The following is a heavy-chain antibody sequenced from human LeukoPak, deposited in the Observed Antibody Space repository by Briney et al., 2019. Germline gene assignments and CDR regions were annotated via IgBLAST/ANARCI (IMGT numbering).Heavy chain of an antibody. D-gene: IGHD2-2*01. CDR2: MNPNSGNT. Sequence: ASVKVSCKASGYTFTSYDINWVRQATGQGLEWMGWMNPNSGNTGYAQKFQGRVTMTTDTSTSTAYMELRSLRSDDTAVYYCAIRLGVVPAAIDYYFDYWGQGTLVTVSS. J-gene: IGHJ4*02. CDR1: GYTFTSYD. CDR3: AIRLGVVPAAIDYYFDY. V-gene: IGHV1-8*01.